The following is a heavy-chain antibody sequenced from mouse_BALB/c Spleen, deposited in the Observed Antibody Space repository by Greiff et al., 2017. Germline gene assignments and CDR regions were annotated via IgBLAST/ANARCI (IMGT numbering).Heavy chain of an antibody. V-gene: IGHV5-6*01. CDR2: ISSGGSYT. D-gene: IGHD1-1*01. J-gene: IGHJ3*01. CDR1: GFTFSSYG. Sequence: EVQVVESGGDLVKPGGSLKLSCAASGFTFSSYGMSWVRQTPDKRLEWVANISSGGSYTYYPDSVKGRFTISRDNAKNTLYLQMSSLKSEDTAMYYCARRDYSGFAYWGQGTLVTVSA. CDR3: ARRDYSGFAY.